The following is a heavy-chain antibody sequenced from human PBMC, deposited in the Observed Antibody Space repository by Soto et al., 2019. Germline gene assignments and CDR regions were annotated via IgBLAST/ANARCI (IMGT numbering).Heavy chain of an antibody. Sequence: GGSLSLSCAVSGLSSRNFLAYDMHCVRHAPGRGLEWVAVISYDGNNKYYSDSVKGGLTISRDNSRNTLYLQMGSLSVEDTAIYFCTKVAYDCWTTYNRQGVNFESGGQGALATVYS. CDR3: TKVAYDCWTTYNRQGVNFES. J-gene: IGHJ4*02. CDR1: GLSSRNFLAYD. CDR2: ISYDGNNK. V-gene: IGHV3-30*18. D-gene: IGHD5-12*01.